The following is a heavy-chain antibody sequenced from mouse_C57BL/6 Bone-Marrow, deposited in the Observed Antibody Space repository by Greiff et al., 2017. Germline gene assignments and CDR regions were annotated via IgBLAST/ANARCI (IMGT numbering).Heavy chain of an antibody. J-gene: IGHJ4*01. CDR3: ARFDGLMDY. D-gene: IGHD2-3*01. CDR1: GYTFTSYW. V-gene: IGHV1-59*01. CDR2: IDPSDSYT. Sequence: QVQLQQPGAELVRPGTSVKLSCKASGYTFTSYWMHWVKQRPGQGLEWIGVIDPSDSYTNYNQKFEGKATLTVDTSSSTAYMQLSSLTSEDSAVYYCARFDGLMDYWGQGTSVTVSS.